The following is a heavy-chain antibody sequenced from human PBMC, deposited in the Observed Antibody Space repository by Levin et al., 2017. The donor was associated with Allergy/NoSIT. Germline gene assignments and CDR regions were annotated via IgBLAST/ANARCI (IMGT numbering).Heavy chain of an antibody. V-gene: IGHV3-30*04. CDR3: ARVGVATATRGGYLDY. J-gene: IGHJ4*02. Sequence: GGSLRLSCAASGFTFSSFAMHWVRQSPGKGLEWVSVISFDGRNKFYADAVKGRFTISRDDSTNTLYVQMNSLTSEDTAIYYCARVGVATATRGGYLDYWGQGTLVTVSS. CDR1: GFTFSSFA. D-gene: IGHD2-21*02. CDR2: ISFDGRNK.